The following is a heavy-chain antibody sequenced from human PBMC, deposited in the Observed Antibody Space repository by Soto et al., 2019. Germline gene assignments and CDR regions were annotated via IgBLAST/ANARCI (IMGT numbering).Heavy chain of an antibody. V-gene: IGHV4-30-2*01. Sequence: PSETLSLTCTVSGGSISSGGYSWSWIRQPPGKGLEWIGYIYHSGSTYYNPSLKSRVTISVDRSKNQFSLKLNSVTAADTAVYYCATEDTAMVNYFDYWGQGTLVTVSS. CDR3: ATEDTAMVNYFDY. CDR1: GGSISSGGYS. CDR2: IYHSGST. D-gene: IGHD5-18*01. J-gene: IGHJ4*02.